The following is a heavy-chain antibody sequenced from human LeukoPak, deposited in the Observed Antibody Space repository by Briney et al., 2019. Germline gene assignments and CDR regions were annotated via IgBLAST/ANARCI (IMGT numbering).Heavy chain of an antibody. CDR3: ARAEVPAAIPLWYYYYGMDV. J-gene: IGHJ6*02. CDR1: GYTFTSYG. D-gene: IGHD2-2*02. CDR2: ISAYNGNT. V-gene: IGHV1-18*01. Sequence: ASVKVSCKASGYTFTSYGISWVRQAPGQGLEWMGWISAYNGNTNYAQKLQGRVTMTTDTSTSTAYMELRSLRSDDTAVYYCARAEVPAAIPLWYYYYGMDVWGQGTTVTVSS.